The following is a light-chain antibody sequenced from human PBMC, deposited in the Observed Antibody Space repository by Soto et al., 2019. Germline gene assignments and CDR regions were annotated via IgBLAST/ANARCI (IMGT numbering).Light chain of an antibody. J-gene: IGLJ1*01. Sequence: QPVLTQSPSASASLGASVKLTCTLSSGHSSYAIAWHQQQPEKGPRYFMKLNSDGSHSKGDGIPDRFSGSSSGAERYLTISSLQSEDEADSYCQTWGTGIQVFGTGTKVTVL. V-gene: IGLV4-69*01. CDR3: QTWGTGIQV. CDR1: SGHSSYA. CDR2: LNSDGSH.